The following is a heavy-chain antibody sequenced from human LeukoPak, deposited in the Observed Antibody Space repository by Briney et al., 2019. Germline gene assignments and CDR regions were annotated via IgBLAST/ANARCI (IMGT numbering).Heavy chain of an antibody. CDR1: GFTFSNCV. CDR2: ISYDGSNK. D-gene: IGHD6-19*01. J-gene: IGHJ4*02. CDR3: AKDLEAVTGTFDY. V-gene: IGHV3-30*18. Sequence: GGSLRLSCAASGFTFSNCVMHWVRQAPGKGLEWVAVISYDGSNKYYADSVKGRFTISRDNSKNTLYLQMNSLRAEDAAVYYCAKDLEAVTGTFDYWGQGTLVTVSS.